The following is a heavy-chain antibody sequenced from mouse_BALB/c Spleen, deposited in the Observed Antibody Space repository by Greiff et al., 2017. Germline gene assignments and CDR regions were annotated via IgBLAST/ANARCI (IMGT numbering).Heavy chain of an antibody. Sequence: QVQLKQSGPGLVQPSQSLSITCTVSGFSLTSYGVHWVRQSPGKGLEWLGVIWSGGSTDYNAAFISRLSISKDNSKSQVFFKMNSLQANDTAIYYCARNPNYYGSSYEYFDYWGQGTTLTVSS. CDR2: IWSGGST. V-gene: IGHV2-2*02. J-gene: IGHJ2*01. CDR1: GFSLTSYG. CDR3: ARNPNYYGSSYEYFDY. D-gene: IGHD1-1*01.